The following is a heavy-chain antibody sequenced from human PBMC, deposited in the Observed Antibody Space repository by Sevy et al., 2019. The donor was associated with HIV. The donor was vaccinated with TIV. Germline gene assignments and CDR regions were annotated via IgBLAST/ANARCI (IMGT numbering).Heavy chain of an antibody. Sequence: GGYLRLSCEASGFIFSNYWMHWFRQAPGKGLVWISRINSDGSDTSYADSVKGRFTISRDNAKNTLYLQVNSLIAEDTGVYYHGRVMVRADVGPYYGMDVWGQGTTVTVSS. CDR1: GFIFSNYW. D-gene: IGHD2-8*01. CDR2: INSDGSDT. CDR3: GRVMVRADVGPYYGMDV. V-gene: IGHV3-74*01. J-gene: IGHJ6*02.